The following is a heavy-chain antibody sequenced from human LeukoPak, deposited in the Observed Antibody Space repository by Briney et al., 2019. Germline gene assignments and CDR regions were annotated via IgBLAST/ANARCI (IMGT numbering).Heavy chain of an antibody. CDR3: ARENHYDILTGYYDY. V-gene: IGHV3-7*04. Sequence: QIGGSLRLSCAASGFTFSSYWMSWVRQAPGKGLEWVANIKNDGSEKYYVDSVKGRFTISRDNAKNSLYLQMNSLRAEDTAVYYCARENHYDILTGYYDYWGQGTLVTVSS. CDR1: GFTFSSYW. D-gene: IGHD3-9*01. CDR2: IKNDGSEK. J-gene: IGHJ4*02.